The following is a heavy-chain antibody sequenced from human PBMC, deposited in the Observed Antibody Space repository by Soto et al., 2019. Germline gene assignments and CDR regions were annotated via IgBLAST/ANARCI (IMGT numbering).Heavy chain of an antibody. J-gene: IGHJ4*02. CDR3: ASSGSTWRYFFNY. CDR2: VYYSGTT. CDR1: GGSISSYY. V-gene: IGHV4-59*01. D-gene: IGHD6-13*01. Sequence: PSETLSLTCTVSGGSISSYYWTWIRQPPGKGLEWVGYVYYSGTTYYNPSLQSRVTISVDTSKNQFSLKVKSVTAADTAIYYCASSGSTWRYFFNYWAQGSLVTVS.